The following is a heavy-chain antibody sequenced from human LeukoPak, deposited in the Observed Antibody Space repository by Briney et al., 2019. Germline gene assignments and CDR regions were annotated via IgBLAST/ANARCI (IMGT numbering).Heavy chain of an antibody. V-gene: IGHV4-39*07. D-gene: IGHD3-22*01. CDR3: ARIMYYYDSSGYSYYFDY. CDR1: GGSISSSRYY. CDR2: IYYSGST. Sequence: SETLSLTCTVSGGSISSSRYYWGWIRQPPGKGLEWIGSIYYSGSTYYNPSLKSRVTISVDTSKNQFSLKLSSVTAADTAVYYCARIMYYYDSSGYSYYFDYWGQGTLVTVSS. J-gene: IGHJ4*02.